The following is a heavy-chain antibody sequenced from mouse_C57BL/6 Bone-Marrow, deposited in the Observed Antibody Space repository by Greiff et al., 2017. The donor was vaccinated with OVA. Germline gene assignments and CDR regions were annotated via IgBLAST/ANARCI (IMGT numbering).Heavy chain of an antibody. D-gene: IGHD2-1*01. V-gene: IGHV1-64*01. CDR2: IHPNSGST. CDR3: ASDNGNYLAWFAY. J-gene: IGHJ3*01. Sequence: VQLQQPGAELVKPGASVKLSCKASGYTFTSYWMHWVKQRPGQGLEWIGMIHPNSGSTNYNETFKSKATLTVDKSSSTAYMQLSSLTSEDSAVYYCASDNGNYLAWFAYWGQRTRVTVSA. CDR1: GYTFTSYW.